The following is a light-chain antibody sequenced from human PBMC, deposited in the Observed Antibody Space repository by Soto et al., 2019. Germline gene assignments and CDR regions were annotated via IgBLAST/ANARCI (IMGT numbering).Light chain of an antibody. CDR1: QSVSSSY. V-gene: IGKV3-20*01. J-gene: IGKJ5*01. CDR2: GAS. CDR3: QQYGSSPPVT. Sequence: EIVLTQSPGTLSLSPGERATLSCRASQSVSSSYSAWYQQKPGQAPRLLIYGASGRATGIPDRFSGSGSGTDFTLTISRLEPEDFAVYYCQQYGSSPPVTFGQGKRLEIK.